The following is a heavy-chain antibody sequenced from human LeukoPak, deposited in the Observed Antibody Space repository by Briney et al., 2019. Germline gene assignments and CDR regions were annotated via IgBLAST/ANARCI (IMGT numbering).Heavy chain of an antibody. CDR2: ISAYNGNT. Sequence: ASVKVSCKASGYTFSSHGINWVQQAPGQGLEWMGWISAYNGNTNYAQKLQGRVTMTTDTSTSTAYMELRSLRSDDTAVYYCARGQGYCSSTSCYSSWFDPWGQGTLVTVSS. V-gene: IGHV1-18*01. D-gene: IGHD2-2*01. CDR1: GYTFSSHG. J-gene: IGHJ5*02. CDR3: ARGQGYCSSTSCYSSWFDP.